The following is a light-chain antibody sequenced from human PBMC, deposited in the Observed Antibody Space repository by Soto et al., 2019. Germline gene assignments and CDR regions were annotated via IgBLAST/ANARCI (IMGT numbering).Light chain of an antibody. V-gene: IGKV3-20*01. CDR1: QSVINY. J-gene: IGKJ1*01. CDR3: QRYDSLRT. Sequence: EIVLTQSPCTLSLSPGERATLSCRASQSVINYLGWYQQKPGQAPRLLIYGASIWATGIPDRFSGSGSGTDFTLTITRLEPEDFAMYYCQRYDSLRTFGQGTKVDIK. CDR2: GAS.